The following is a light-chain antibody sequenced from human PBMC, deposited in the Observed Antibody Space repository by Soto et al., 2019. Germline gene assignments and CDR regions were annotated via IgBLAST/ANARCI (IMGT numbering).Light chain of an antibody. CDR2: WAS. Sequence: DIVMTQSPDSLAVSLGERATINCKSSQSVLYSSNNKNYLAWYQQKPGQPPKLLIYWASTRESGVPDRFSGSGSGTDFTLTISSLQAEDVAVYHCQQYYSTGTFGPGTKVDIK. CDR3: QQYYSTGT. V-gene: IGKV4-1*01. J-gene: IGKJ3*01. CDR1: QSVLYSSNNKNY.